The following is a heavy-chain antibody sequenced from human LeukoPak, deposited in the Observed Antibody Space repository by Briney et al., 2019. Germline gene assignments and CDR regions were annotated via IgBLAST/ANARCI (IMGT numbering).Heavy chain of an antibody. CDR2: IYYSGRT. CDR3: ARDGYPPRGFDP. V-gene: IGHV4-59*11. Sequence: SETLSLTCTVSSGAISSHYWSWIRQPPGKGLEWIGYIYYSGRTNYNPSLKSRVTISVDTSKNQFSLKLNSVTAADTAVYYCARDGYPPRGFDPWGQGTLVTVSS. CDR1: SGAISSHY. D-gene: IGHD5-12*01. J-gene: IGHJ5*02.